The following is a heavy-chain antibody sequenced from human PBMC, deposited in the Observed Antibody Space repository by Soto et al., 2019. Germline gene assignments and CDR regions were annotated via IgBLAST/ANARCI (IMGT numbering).Heavy chain of an antibody. D-gene: IGHD6-19*01. J-gene: IGHJ4*02. V-gene: IGHV3-49*05. CDR2: IRSKAYGGTT. CDR1: GFTFGDYA. CDR3: TRDLGVYIAVAGTLPDY. Sequence: EVQLVESGGGLVKPGRSLRLSCTASGFTFGDYAMSWFRQAPGKGLEWVGFIRSKAYGGTTEYAASVKGRFTISRDDSKSIAYLQMNSLKTEDTAVYYCTRDLGVYIAVAGTLPDYWGQGTLVTVSS.